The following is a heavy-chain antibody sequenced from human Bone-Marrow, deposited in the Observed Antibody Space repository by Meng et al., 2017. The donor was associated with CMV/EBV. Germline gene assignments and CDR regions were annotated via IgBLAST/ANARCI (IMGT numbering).Heavy chain of an antibody. D-gene: IGHD3-9*01. CDR2: IYYSGST. J-gene: IGHJ3*02. CDR3: AREMKYYDILSGYQPAALDI. V-gene: IGHV4-39*07. Sequence: SEPLSLTCTVSGGSISISSYYWGWIRQPPGKGLEWIGTIYYSGSTYYNPSLKSRVTISVDTSKNQFSLKLSSVTAADTAVYYCAREMKYYDILSGYQPAALDIWGQGTMVTVSS. CDR1: GGSISISSYY.